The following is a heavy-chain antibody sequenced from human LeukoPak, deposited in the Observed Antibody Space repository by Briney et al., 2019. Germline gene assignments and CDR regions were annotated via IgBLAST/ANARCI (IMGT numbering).Heavy chain of an antibody. CDR1: GYTFTSYY. D-gene: IGHD2-8*01. CDR2: INPNSSVT. Sequence: ASVKVSCKASGYTFTSYYMHWVRQAPGQGLEWMGWINPNSSVTNYAQKFQGRVTMTRDASISTAYMELSTLRSDDTAVYYCARVMVSYGIGYFDYWGQGTLVTVSS. CDR3: ARVMVSYGIGYFDY. J-gene: IGHJ4*02. V-gene: IGHV1-2*02.